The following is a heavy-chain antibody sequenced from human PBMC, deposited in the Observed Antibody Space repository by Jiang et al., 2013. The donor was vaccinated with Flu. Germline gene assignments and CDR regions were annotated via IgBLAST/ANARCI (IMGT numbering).Heavy chain of an antibody. D-gene: IGHD3-22*01. V-gene: IGHV3-53*01. Sequence: QLVESGGGLIQPGGSLRLSCAASGFIVSSNYMSWVRQAPGKGLEWVSVIYSGGTTYYADSVKGRFTISRDNSKNTLYLQMNSLRAEDTAVYYCARGGDSSGYYLDYFDYWGQGTLVTVSS. CDR1: GFIVSSNY. CDR3: ARGGDSSGYYLDYFDY. CDR2: IYSGGTT. J-gene: IGHJ4*02.